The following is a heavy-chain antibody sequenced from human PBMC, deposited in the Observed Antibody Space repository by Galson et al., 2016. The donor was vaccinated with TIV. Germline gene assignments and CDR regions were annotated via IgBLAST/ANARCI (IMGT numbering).Heavy chain of an antibody. Sequence: SLRLSCAASGLLVSDSYMSWVRQPPGEGLEWVSIIYPSGASYYPESSESVKGRFTISRDNSKNTVFIQINSLRVEDTAVYYCATSTMPNLGDYWCQGTLVTVST. J-gene: IGHJ4*02. CDR3: ATSTMPNLGDY. CDR2: IYPSGAS. CDR1: GLLVSDSY. D-gene: IGHD7-27*01. V-gene: IGHV3-53*05.